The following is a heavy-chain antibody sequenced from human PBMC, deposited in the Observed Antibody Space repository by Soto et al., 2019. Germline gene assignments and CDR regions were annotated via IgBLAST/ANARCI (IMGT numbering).Heavy chain of an antibody. CDR2: INHSGST. V-gene: IGHV4-34*01. D-gene: IGHD3-10*01. CDR1: GGYFSGYY. J-gene: IGHJ3*02. CDR3: ARVLLVRSPWDAFDI. Sequence: QVQLQQWCAGLLKPSETLSLPCAVYGGYFSGYYWSWIRQPPGKGLEWIGEINHSGSTNYNPSLKSRVTISVDTSKNQYSLKLSSLNAADTAVYYCARVLLVRSPWDAFDIWGQGTMVTVSS.